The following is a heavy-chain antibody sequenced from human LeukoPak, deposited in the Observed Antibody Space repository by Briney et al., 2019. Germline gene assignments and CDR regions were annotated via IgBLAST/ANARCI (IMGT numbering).Heavy chain of an antibody. V-gene: IGHV7-4-1*02. CDR2: INTNTGTP. CDR1: GYSFTSYA. J-gene: IGHJ4*02. D-gene: IGHD1-1*01. Sequence: ASVKVSCKASGYSFTSYAMNWVRQAPGQGLEWMGWINTNTGTPTYVQGFTGHFVFSLDTSVNTAYLQISSLKAEDTAVYYCARTHGTLEATVDYWGQGTLVTVSS. CDR3: ARTHGTLEATVDY.